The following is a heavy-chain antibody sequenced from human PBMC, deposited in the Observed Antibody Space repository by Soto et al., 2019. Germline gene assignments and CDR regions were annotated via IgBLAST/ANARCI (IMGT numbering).Heavy chain of an antibody. CDR1: GFTFTSSA. D-gene: IGHD4-17*01. V-gene: IGHV1-58*02. J-gene: IGHJ4*02. CDR2: IVVGSGNT. CDR3: AAFSSYGDYFHDY. Sequence: GASVKVSCKASGFTFTSSAMQWVRQARGQRLEWIGWIVVGSGNTNYAQKFQERVTITRDMSTSTAYMELSSLRSEDTAVYYCAAFSSYGDYFHDYWGQGTLVTVSS.